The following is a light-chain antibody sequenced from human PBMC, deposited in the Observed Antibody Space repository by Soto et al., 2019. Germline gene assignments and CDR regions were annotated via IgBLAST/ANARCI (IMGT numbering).Light chain of an antibody. CDR3: QQYNNWPQT. V-gene: IGKV3-15*01. CDR2: GAS. CDR1: QSVRTN. Sequence: EMVMTQSPATLSVSPGERATLSCRASQSVRTNLAWYQQKPGQAPRLLIYGASTRATDIPARFSGSGSGTDFTLTISSLQSEDFAEYHCQQYNNWPQTFGQGTKVDI. J-gene: IGKJ1*01.